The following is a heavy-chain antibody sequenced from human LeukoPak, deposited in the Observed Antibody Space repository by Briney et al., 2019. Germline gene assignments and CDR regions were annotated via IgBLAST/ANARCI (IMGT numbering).Heavy chain of an antibody. CDR1: GFTFSSYG. V-gene: IGHV3-NL1*01. CDR2: IAGGGGST. CDR3: AKKNIDSGDLCFDP. D-gene: IGHD2-21*02. Sequence: GGSLRLSCAASGFTFSSYGMHWVRQAPGKGLEWVSLIAGGGGSTYYAESVTGRFTVSRGNSKNTLYLQMNSVRAEDTAIYYCAKKNIDSGDLCFDPWGQGTLVTVSS. J-gene: IGHJ5*02.